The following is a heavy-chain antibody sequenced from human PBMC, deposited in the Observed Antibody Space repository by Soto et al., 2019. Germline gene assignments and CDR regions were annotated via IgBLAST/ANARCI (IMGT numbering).Heavy chain of an antibody. Sequence: EGQLVESGGGLVQPGGSRRLSGAASGFTVISNYMSWVRQAPWKGLEWLSVIYTDDNTYYAASVKGRFTITRHNSKNKLYLQMNSLRAEDTSFYYCTSRTSGRSGTLYWGQGTLVTVSS. D-gene: IGHD3-3*01. CDR3: TSRTSGRSGTLY. V-gene: IGHV3-53*04. CDR1: GFTVISNY. J-gene: IGHJ4*02. CDR2: IYTDDNT.